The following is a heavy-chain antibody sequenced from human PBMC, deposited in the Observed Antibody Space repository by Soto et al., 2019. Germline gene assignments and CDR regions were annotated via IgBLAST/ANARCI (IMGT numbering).Heavy chain of an antibody. CDR3: AREVPQLRVIVGVVAAHDY. Sequence: PSETLSLTCTVSGGSISSYYWSWIRQPAGKGLEWIGRIYTSGSTKYNPSLKSRVTMSVETSKNQFSLKLSSVTAADTAASYCAREVPQLRVIVGVVAAHDYWGQGTLVTVSS. CDR2: IYTSGST. CDR1: GGSISSYY. V-gene: IGHV4-4*07. J-gene: IGHJ4*02. D-gene: IGHD2-15*01.